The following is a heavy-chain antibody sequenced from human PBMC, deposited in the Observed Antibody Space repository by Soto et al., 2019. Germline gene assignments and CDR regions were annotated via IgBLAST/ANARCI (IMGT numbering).Heavy chain of an antibody. CDR3: VGEEASGSSGLTYHYYYNGMDV. J-gene: IGHJ6*02. D-gene: IGHD3-10*01. V-gene: IGHV3-48*02. CDR2: VTTSGDTV. CDR1: GFTFSRYN. Sequence: EVQLVESGGGLVQPGGSLRLSCVASGFTFSRYNIHWVRQAPGKGLEWVASVTTSGDTVFYADSVEGRFAISRDVATKSVHLQMHSLRDEDTAVYYCVGEEASGSSGLTYHYYYNGMDVWGQGTTVTVSS.